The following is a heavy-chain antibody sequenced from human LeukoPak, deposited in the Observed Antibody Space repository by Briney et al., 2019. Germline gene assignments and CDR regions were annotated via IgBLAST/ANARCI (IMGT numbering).Heavy chain of an antibody. D-gene: IGHD3-22*01. CDR2: ISSSSRII. V-gene: IGHV3-48*02. CDR1: GSTLSIYS. Sequence: GGSLGLSCAAPGSTLSIYSMNWVRKAPGKGLGWVSYISSSSRIIYYADSVKGRFTISRDNAKNSLYLQVNSLRDEDTAVYYCARSYYYDSSGYYYVGRGAFDMWGQGTMVTVSS. J-gene: IGHJ3*02. CDR3: ARSYYYDSSGYYYVGRGAFDM.